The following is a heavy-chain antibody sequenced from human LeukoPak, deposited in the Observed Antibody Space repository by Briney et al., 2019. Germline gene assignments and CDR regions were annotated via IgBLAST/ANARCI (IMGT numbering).Heavy chain of an antibody. CDR2: ISAYNGNT. CDR3: ARDNLEEADDFWSGYQYRLDY. Sequence: GASVKVSCKASGYTFTSYGISWVRQAPGQGLEWMGWISAYNGNTNYAQKLQGRVTMTTDTSTSTAYMVLRSLRSDDTAVYYCARDNLEEADDFWSGYQYRLDYWGQGTLVTVSS. J-gene: IGHJ4*02. V-gene: IGHV1-18*01. CDR1: GYTFTSYG. D-gene: IGHD3-3*01.